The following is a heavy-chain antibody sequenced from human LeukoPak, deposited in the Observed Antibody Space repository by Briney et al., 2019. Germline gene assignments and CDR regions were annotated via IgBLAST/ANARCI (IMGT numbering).Heavy chain of an antibody. CDR3: ARDYVAAAGYFDY. V-gene: IGHV3-21*01. J-gene: IGHJ4*02. Sequence: GGSLRLSCAASGFTFSSYSMNWVRQAPGKGLEWVSSISSSSYIYYADSVKGRFTISRDNAKNSLYLQMNSLRAEDTAVYYCARDYVAAAGYFDYWGQGTLVTVSS. D-gene: IGHD6-13*01. CDR2: ISSSSYI. CDR1: GFTFSSYS.